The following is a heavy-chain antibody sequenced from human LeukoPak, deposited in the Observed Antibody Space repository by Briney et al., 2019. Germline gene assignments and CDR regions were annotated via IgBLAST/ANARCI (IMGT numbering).Heavy chain of an antibody. Sequence: ASVTLAWKASGYTFARYYIDWVRQAPGQGLEWMGIINPSGGSTRYAQKFQGRVTMTRDTSTSTVYMELSSLRSDDTAVYYCARGGYYDSSGSFDPWGQGTLVTVSS. CDR1: GYTFARYY. V-gene: IGHV1-46*01. D-gene: IGHD3-22*01. CDR3: ARGGYYDSSGSFDP. J-gene: IGHJ5*02. CDR2: INPSGGST.